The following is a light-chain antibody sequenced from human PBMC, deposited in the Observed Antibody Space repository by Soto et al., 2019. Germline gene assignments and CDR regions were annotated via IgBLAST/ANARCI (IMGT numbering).Light chain of an antibody. Sequence: DVQMNQYPSSLSASVADRVTITCRAGKTIFSSLNWYQQKPGKAPKLLIYAASSLQSGVPSRFRGSRSGTDFTVTITSLHPEDFATYYCQQSYNSPPIPFGQGTRLENK. J-gene: IGKJ5*01. CDR1: KTIFSS. CDR2: AAS. CDR3: QQSYNSPPIP. V-gene: IGKV1-39*01.